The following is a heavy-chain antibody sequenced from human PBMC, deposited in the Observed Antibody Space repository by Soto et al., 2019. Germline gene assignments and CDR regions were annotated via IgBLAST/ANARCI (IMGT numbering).Heavy chain of an antibody. Sequence: EVQLVESGGGLAQPGGSLRLSCAASGFTFSSYWMSWVRQAPGKGLEWVANIKQGGSEKYNVASVKGRFTISRDTAKNSLYLQMNSLRAEDTAVYYCARVGYCSSTRCYGYGINEGSFDYWGQGTLVTVSS. CDR1: GFTFSSYW. CDR2: IKQGGSEK. D-gene: IGHD2-2*01. CDR3: ARVGYCSSTRCYGYGINEGSFDY. V-gene: IGHV3-7*01. J-gene: IGHJ4*02.